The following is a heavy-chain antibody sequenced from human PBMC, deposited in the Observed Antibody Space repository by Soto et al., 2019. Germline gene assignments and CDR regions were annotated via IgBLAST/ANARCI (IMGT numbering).Heavy chain of an antibody. V-gene: IGHV5-51*01. D-gene: IGHD1-26*01. CDR1: GYSFTSYW. CDR2: IYPGDSDT. J-gene: IGHJ4*02. Sequence: PGESLKISCKASGYSFTSYWIGWVRQMPGKGLEWMGIIYPGDSDTIYSPSFQGQVTISADKSISTAYLQWYSLKASDTAMYYCARPPYSASYYYFDQWGQGTPVTVSS. CDR3: ARPPYSASYYYFDQ.